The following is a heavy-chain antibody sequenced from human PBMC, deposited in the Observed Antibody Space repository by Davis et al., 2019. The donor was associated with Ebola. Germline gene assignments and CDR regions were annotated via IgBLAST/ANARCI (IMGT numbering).Heavy chain of an antibody. Sequence: ASVKVSCKASGYTFTDYYIYWVRQAPGQGLEWMGRINPSGGSTNYAHKFQDRVTVTRDTSASTAYMELSSLRSEDTAVYYCARAQFPTTSDHWGQGTLVTVSS. D-gene: IGHD1-1*01. CDR3: ARAQFPTTSDH. J-gene: IGHJ4*02. CDR2: INPSGGST. CDR1: GYTFTDYY. V-gene: IGHV1-46*01.